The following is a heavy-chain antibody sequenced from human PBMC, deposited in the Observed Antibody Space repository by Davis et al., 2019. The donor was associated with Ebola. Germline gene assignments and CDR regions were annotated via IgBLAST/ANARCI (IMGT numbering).Heavy chain of an antibody. CDR3: AKGFLGCSGGSCYSS. D-gene: IGHD2-15*01. Sequence: GESLKISCAASGFPFSSYAMSWVRQAPGKGLEWVSAISGSGGSTYYADSVKGRFTISRDNSKNTLYLQMNSLRAEDTAVYYCAKGFLGCSGGSCYSSWGQGTLVTVSS. CDR2: ISGSGGST. V-gene: IGHV3-23*01. CDR1: GFPFSSYA. J-gene: IGHJ5*02.